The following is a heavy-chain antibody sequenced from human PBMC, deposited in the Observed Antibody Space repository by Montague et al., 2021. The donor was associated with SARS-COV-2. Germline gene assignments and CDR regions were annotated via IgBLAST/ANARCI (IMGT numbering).Heavy chain of an antibody. CDR2: INSDGSST. CDR3: ARDQPIVVVPAAIRGYYYYGMDV. J-gene: IGHJ6*02. CDR1: GFTFSSYW. Sequence: SLRLSCAASGFTFSSYWMHWVRQAPGKGLVWVSRINSDGSSTSYADSVKGRFTISRDNAKNTLYLQMNSLRAEDTAVYYCARDQPIVVVPAAIRGYYYYGMDVWGQETTVTVSS. V-gene: IGHV3-74*01. D-gene: IGHD2-2*02.